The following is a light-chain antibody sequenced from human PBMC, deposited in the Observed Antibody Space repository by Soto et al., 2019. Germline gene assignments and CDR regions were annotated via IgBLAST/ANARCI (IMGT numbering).Light chain of an antibody. CDR3: LQHNRDPWT. CDR1: QSIKDH. CDR2: VAS. J-gene: IGKJ1*01. V-gene: IGKV1-17*01. Sequence: DIQMTQSPSSLSASVGDRVTITCRASQSIKDHLGWYQQKPGKAPKSLIYVASRLQSGVPSRFSGSGSATDFTLTISSLQPEDFATYYCLQHNRDPWTFGQGTKVEI.